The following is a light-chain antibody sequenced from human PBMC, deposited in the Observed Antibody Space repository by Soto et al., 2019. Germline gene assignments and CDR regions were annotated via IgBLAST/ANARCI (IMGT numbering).Light chain of an antibody. CDR1: ISDVDSYNR. Sequence: HSALTPPPSVSVSPGQSVTISCTGTISDVDSYNRVSWYQQPPGTAPKLMIYEVSNRPSGVPDRLSGSKSGNTASLTISGLQAEDEADYYCSSYASSSTVAFGEGTMHIVL. V-gene: IGLV2-18*02. J-gene: IGLJ2*01. CDR3: SSYASSSTVA. CDR2: EVS.